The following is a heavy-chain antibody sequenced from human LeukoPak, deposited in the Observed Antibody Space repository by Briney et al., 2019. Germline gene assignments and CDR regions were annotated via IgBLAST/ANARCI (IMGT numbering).Heavy chain of an antibody. V-gene: IGHV3-74*01. CDR3: VSFYETY. Sequence: GGSLRLSCAASGNYWMHWVRQAPGKGLVWVSHINSDGSWTSYADSVKGRFTTSKDNAKNTVYLQMNNLRAEDTAVYYCVSFYETYWGRGTLVTVSS. J-gene: IGHJ4*02. CDR1: GNYW. D-gene: IGHD2-2*01. CDR2: INSDGSWT.